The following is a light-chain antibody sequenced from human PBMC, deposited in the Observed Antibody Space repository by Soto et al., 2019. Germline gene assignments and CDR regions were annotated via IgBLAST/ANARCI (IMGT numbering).Light chain of an antibody. V-gene: IGKV3-20*01. CDR1: QSVSSTS. Sequence: EIGLTQSPGTLSLFPGEGVTLSCRASQSVSSTSLAWYQQKPGQAPRLLIYGASSRATGIPDRFSGSGSVTDFTLTISRLEPEDFAVYYCQPYGQQSGRSSWTFGQGTKVEIK. CDR2: GAS. CDR3: QPYGQQSGRSSWT. J-gene: IGKJ1*01.